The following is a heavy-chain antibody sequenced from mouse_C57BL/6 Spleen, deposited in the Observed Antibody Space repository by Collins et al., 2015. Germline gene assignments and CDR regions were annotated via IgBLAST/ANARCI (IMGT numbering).Heavy chain of an antibody. CDR1: GYTFTSYW. CDR3: ARMSYYSNYAYFDY. V-gene: IGHV1-72*01. Sequence: QVQLQQPGAELVKPGASVKLSCKASGYTFTSYWMHWVKQRPGRGPEWIGRIDPNSGGTKYNEKFKSKATLTVDKPSSTAYMQLSSLTSEDSAVYYCARMSYYSNYAYFDYWGQGTTLTVSS. CDR2: IDPNSGGT. J-gene: IGHJ2*01. D-gene: IGHD2-5*01.